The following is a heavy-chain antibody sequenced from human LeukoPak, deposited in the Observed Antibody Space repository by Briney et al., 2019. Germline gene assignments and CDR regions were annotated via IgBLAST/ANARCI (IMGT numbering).Heavy chain of an antibody. CDR3: ARDIPYYYDSSGYYWFDP. CDR1: GGSISSGSYY. Sequence: PSQTLSPTCTVSGGSISSGSYYWSWIRQPAGKGLEWIGRIYTSGSTNYNPSLKSRVTISVDTSKNQFSLKLSSVTAADTAVYYCARDIPYYYDSSGYYWFDPWGQGTLVTVSS. V-gene: IGHV4-61*02. J-gene: IGHJ5*02. CDR2: IYTSGST. D-gene: IGHD3-22*01.